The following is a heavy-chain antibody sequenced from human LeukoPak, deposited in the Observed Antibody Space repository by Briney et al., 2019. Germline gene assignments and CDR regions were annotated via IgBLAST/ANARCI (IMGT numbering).Heavy chain of an antibody. CDR1: QRIFSTYT. J-gene: IGHJ4*02. CDR3: ARDEYDILTDYDY. D-gene: IGHD3-9*01. CDR2: ISYDGNNK. V-gene: IGHV3-30-3*01. Sequence: GGSLRLSCAASQRIFSTYTMHWVRQAPGKGLEWAAGISYDGNNKFYADSVKGRFTISRDNAKNTLYLQMNSLRAEDTAVYYCARDEYDILTDYDYWGQGILVTVSS.